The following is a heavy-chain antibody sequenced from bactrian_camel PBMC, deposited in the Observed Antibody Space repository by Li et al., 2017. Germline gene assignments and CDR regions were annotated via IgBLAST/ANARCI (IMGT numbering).Heavy chain of an antibody. J-gene: IGHJ4*01. V-gene: IGHV3S63*01. D-gene: IGHD1*01. Sequence: HVQLVESGGGSVQAGGSLTLSCVATEYTYNSYCMAWFRQSPHTSWLERERVARIGIDGTTTYADSVKGRFTISRDNAKNTLFLQMDNLKPEDTGTYYCAADSVGPSGSYCDIPLLGYRTDSGYGARGPRSPSP. CDR3: AADSVGPSGSYCDIPLLGYRTDSG. CDR1: EYTYNSYC. CDR2: IGIDGTT.